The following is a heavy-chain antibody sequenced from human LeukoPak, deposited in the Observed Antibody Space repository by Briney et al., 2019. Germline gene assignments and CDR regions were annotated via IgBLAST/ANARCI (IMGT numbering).Heavy chain of an antibody. D-gene: IGHD1-26*01. CDR1: IDSFSNYH. CDR3: ARGRGATVPQVGKNWFDP. CDR2: VNEVGGT. Sequence: SETLSLTCAVYIDSFSNYHWNWIRQTPSKGLEWIGEVNEVGGTNISPSLRNRVILSVDTSKNQFFLKLISVTVADTAVYYCARGRGATVPQVGKNWFDPWGQGTRVTVSS. J-gene: IGHJ5*02. V-gene: IGHV4-34*01.